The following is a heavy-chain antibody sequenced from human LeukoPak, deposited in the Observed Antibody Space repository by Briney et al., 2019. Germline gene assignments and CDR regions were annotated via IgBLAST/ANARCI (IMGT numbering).Heavy chain of an antibody. V-gene: IGHV3-30*02. Sequence: GSLRLSCAASGFTFSSYGMHWVRQAPGKGLEWVAFIRYDGSNKYYADSVKGRFTISRDNSKNTLYLQMNSLRAEDTAVYYCAKRDCSGGSCYGGNWFDPWGQGTLVTVSS. J-gene: IGHJ5*02. CDR1: GFTFSSYG. CDR3: AKRDCSGGSCYGGNWFDP. CDR2: IRYDGSNK. D-gene: IGHD2-15*01.